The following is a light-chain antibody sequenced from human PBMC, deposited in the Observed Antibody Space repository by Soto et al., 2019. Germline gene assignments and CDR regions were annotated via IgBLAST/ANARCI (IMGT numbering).Light chain of an antibody. CDR1: QSVSSSS. V-gene: IGKV3-20*01. Sequence: EIVLTQSPGTLSLSPGERDTLSCRAGQSVSSSSLAWYQQKPGQAPRLLFYGTSSRATGIPDRFSGSGSGTDFTLTISRREPEDFAVYYCQQYGSAPLTFGGGTKVEIK. CDR2: GTS. J-gene: IGKJ4*01. CDR3: QQYGSAPLT.